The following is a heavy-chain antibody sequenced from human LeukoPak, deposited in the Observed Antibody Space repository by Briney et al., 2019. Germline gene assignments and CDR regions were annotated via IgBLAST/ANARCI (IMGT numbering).Heavy chain of an antibody. CDR3: ARHTRPGYGGSENAFDI. CDR2: IYYSGST. D-gene: IGHD5-12*01. Sequence: SDTLSLTCIVSAGSISSYYWRWSRQPPGQGLESIGYIYYSGSTNYNPSLKRRVTISVDTSKNQFSLKLSSVPAADTAVYYCARHTRPGYGGSENAFDIWGQGTMVTVSS. V-gene: IGHV4-59*07. CDR1: AGSISSYY. J-gene: IGHJ3*02.